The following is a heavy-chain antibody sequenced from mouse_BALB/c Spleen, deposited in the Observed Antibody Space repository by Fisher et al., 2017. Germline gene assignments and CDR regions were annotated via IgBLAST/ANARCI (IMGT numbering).Heavy chain of an antibody. V-gene: IGHV1-50*01. CDR3: ARAGLRWYFDV. D-gene: IGHD2-2*01. Sequence: KFKGKATLTADTSSSTAYMQISSLTSEDSAVYYCARAGLRWYFDVWGAGTTVTVSS. J-gene: IGHJ1*01.